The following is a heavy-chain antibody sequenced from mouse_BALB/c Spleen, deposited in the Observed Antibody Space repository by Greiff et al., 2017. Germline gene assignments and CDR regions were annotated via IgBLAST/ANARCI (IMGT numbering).Heavy chain of an antibody. V-gene: IGHV1-5*01. CDR1: GYSFTSYW. CDR3: TEGVWFAY. J-gene: IGHJ3*01. CDR2: IYPGNSDT. Sequence: VQLQQSGPQLVRPGASVKISCKASGYSFTSYWMHWVKQRPGQGLEWIGAIYPGNSDTSYNQKFKGKAKLTAVTSTSTAYMELSSLTNEDSAVYYCTEGVWFAYWGQGTLVTVSA.